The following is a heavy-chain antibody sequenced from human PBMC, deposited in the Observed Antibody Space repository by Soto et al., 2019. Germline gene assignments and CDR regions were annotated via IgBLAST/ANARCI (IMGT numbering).Heavy chain of an antibody. CDR3: ANRHHHLAY. CDR2: ISYDGSNK. CDR1: GFTFSSYG. Sequence: GGSLRLSCAASGFTFSSYGMHWVRQAPGKGLEWVAVISYDGSNKYYADSVKGRFTISRDNSKNTLYLQMNSLRVEDTAVYYCANRHHHLAYWGLGTLVTVSS. J-gene: IGHJ4*02. V-gene: IGHV3-30*18.